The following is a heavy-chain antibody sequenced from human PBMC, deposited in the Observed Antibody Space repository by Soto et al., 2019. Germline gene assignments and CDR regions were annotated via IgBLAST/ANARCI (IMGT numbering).Heavy chain of an antibody. CDR1: GFSLNNDGVG. CDR2: IYWDDDT. Sequence: QITLKESGPTVVKPTQTLTLTCTFSGFSLNNDGVGVGWIRQPPGKAPEWLALIYWDDDTRYSPSLRSRLTITKASSKNQVVITMTNMDPVDTATYFCAHSSLHYKKWFDPWGQGTLVTVSS. CDR3: AHSSLHYKKWFDP. D-gene: IGHD1-20*01. J-gene: IGHJ5*02. V-gene: IGHV2-5*02.